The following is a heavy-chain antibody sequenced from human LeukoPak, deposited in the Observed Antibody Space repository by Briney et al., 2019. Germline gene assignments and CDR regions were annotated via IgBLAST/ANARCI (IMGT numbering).Heavy chain of an antibody. CDR2: IYPGDSDT. Sequence: GESLTISCKGSGYSFTSYWIGWVRQMPVKGLEWMGIIYPGDSDTRYSPSFQGQVTISADKSISTAYLQWSSLNASDTAMYYCARTIPIVVVPAAKDKGDYYYMDVWGKGTTVTVSS. J-gene: IGHJ6*03. CDR1: GYSFTSYW. D-gene: IGHD2-2*01. V-gene: IGHV5-51*01. CDR3: ARTIPIVVVPAAKDKGDYYYMDV.